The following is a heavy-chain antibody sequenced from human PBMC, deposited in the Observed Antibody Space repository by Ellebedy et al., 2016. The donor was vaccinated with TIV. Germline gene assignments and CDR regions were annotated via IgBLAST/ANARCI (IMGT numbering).Heavy chain of an antibody. V-gene: IGHV4-38-2*02. CDR1: GYSISSGYF. J-gene: IGHJ5*02. Sequence: MPSETLSLTCTVSGYSISSGYFWSWIRQPPGKGLEWIGSVYHSGNTYYNPSLKSRVTISVDTSKNQFSLNLRSVTAADTPVYYCARDSMSYRFDPWGQGTLVTVSS. CDR3: ARDSMSYRFDP. CDR2: VYHSGNT.